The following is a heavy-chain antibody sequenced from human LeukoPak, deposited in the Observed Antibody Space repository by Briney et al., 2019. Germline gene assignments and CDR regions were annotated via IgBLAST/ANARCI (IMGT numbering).Heavy chain of an antibody. J-gene: IGHJ5*02. CDR2: IIPIFGLV. D-gene: IGHD2-2*01. Sequence: GASVKVSCKASGGTFDTYAISWVRQAPGQGLEWVGGIIPIFGLVNYAEDLQGRATITADKSTSTFFMEMTSLRSDDTAMYYCVSSPPVGQLPIISYFDPWGQGTLVTVSS. CDR1: GGTFDTYA. V-gene: IGHV1-69*10. CDR3: VSSPPVGQLPIISYFDP.